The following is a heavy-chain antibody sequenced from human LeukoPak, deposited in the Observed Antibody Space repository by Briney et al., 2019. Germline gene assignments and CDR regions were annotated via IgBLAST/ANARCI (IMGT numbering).Heavy chain of an antibody. CDR3: ARGHPMGYDSSGPEDY. D-gene: IGHD3-22*01. CDR2: INHSGST. J-gene: IGHJ4*02. Sequence: SETLSLTCAVYGGSFSGYYWSWIRQPPGKGLEWIGEINHSGSTNYNPSLKSRVTIPVDTSKNQFSLKLSSVTAADTAVYYCARGHPMGYDSSGPEDYWGQGTLVTVSS. CDR1: GGSFSGYY. V-gene: IGHV4-34*01.